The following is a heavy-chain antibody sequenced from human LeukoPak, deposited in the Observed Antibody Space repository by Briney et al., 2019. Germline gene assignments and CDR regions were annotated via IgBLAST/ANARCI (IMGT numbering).Heavy chain of an antibody. CDR2: INSDGSST. J-gene: IGHJ4*02. D-gene: IGHD2-2*01. V-gene: IGHV3-74*01. CDR1: GFTFSSYR. CDR3: ARGYCSSTNCPKAYYFDY. Sequence: GGSLRLSCAASGFTFSSYRMHWVHQAPGKGLVWVSRINSDGSSTSYADSVRGRFTISRDNAKNTLYLQMNSLRAEDTAVYYCARGYCSSTNCPKAYYFDYWGQGTLVTVSS.